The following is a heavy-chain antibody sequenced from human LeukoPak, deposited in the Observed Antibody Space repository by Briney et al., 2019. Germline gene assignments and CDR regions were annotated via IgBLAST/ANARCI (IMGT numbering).Heavy chain of an antibody. CDR1: GFTFSSYD. Sequence: GGSLRLSCAASGFTFSSYDMHWVRQATGKGLEWVSAIGTAGDTYYPGSVKGRFTISRENAKNSLYLQMNSLRAGDTAVYYCARVGSGYYCDYWGQGTLVTVSS. V-gene: IGHV3-13*01. CDR2: IGTAGDT. D-gene: IGHD3-22*01. CDR3: ARVGSGYYCDY. J-gene: IGHJ4*02.